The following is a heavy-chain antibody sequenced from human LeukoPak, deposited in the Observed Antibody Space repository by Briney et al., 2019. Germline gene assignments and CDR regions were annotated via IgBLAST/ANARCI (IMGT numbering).Heavy chain of an antibody. CDR1: GYTFTGYY. CDR2: INPNSGGT. J-gene: IGHJ4*02. CDR3: ARDRNYCSSTSCYILYYFDY. Sequence: ASVKVSCKASGYTFTGYYMHWVRQAPGQGLEWMGWINPNSGGTNYAQKFQGRVTMTRDTSISTAYMELSRLRSDDTAVYYYARDRNYCSSTSCYILYYFDYWGQGTLVTVSS. V-gene: IGHV1-2*02. D-gene: IGHD2-2*02.